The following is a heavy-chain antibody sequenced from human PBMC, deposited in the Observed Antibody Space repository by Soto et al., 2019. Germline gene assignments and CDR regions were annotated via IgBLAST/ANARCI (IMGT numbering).Heavy chain of an antibody. Sequence: GGSLRLSCAASGFMFSTTDMSWVRQAPGKGLEWVTTIEGSGTITDYADSVRGRFTISRANSKNTVYRQMDSLTADATAVYYCVKNSGWFISWGQGTPVTVSS. CDR3: VKNSGWFIS. D-gene: IGHD3-10*01. V-gene: IGHV3-23*01. J-gene: IGHJ5*01. CDR1: GFMFSTTD. CDR2: IEGSGTIT.